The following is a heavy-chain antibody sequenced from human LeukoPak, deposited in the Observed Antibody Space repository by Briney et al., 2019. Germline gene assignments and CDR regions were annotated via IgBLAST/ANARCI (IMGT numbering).Heavy chain of an antibody. J-gene: IGHJ1*01. V-gene: IGHV3-23*01. Sequence: GGSLRLSCAASGFTFSSYAMSWVRQAPGKGLEWVSVISNSGGSTFYADSVKGRFTISRDNSKNTLYLQMNSLRAEDTAVYYCATSSGRYFQYWGQGTLVTVSS. CDR2: ISNSGGST. D-gene: IGHD3-10*01. CDR1: GFTFSSYA. CDR3: ATSSGRYFQY.